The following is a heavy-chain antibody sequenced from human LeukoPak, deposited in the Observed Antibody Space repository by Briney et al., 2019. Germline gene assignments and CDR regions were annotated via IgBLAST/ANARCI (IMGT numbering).Heavy chain of an antibody. Sequence: SETLSLTCTVSGGSIGSYYWSWIRQPPGKGLEWIGYIYYSGSTNYNPSLKSRVTISVDTSKNQFSLKLSSVTAADTAVYYCARDSDGYNYFDYWGQGTLVTVSS. CDR2: IYYSGST. CDR1: GGSIGSYY. D-gene: IGHD5-24*01. J-gene: IGHJ4*02. CDR3: ARDSDGYNYFDY. V-gene: IGHV4-59*01.